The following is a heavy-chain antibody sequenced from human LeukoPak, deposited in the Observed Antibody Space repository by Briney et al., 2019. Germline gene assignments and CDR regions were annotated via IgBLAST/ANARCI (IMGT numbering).Heavy chain of an antibody. CDR2: IKQDGSEK. CDR1: GLTFSSYW. J-gene: IGHJ6*02. Sequence: GGSLRLSCAASGLTFSSYWMSWVRQAPGKGLEWVANIKQDGSEKYYVDSVKGRFTISRDNAKNSLYLQMNSLRAEDTAVYYCARDPGMDVWGQGTTVTVSS. CDR3: ARDPGMDV. V-gene: IGHV3-7*01.